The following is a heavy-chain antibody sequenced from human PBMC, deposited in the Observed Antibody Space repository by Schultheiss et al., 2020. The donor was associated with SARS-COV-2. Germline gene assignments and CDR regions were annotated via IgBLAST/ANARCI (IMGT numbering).Heavy chain of an antibody. CDR1: GYSFTSYW. CDR2: IYPADSDT. CDR3: ARPTYNWNAGVTSYYYYGMDV. D-gene: IGHD1-1*01. J-gene: IGHJ6*02. Sequence: GESLKISCKGSGYSFTSYWIAWVRQMPGKGLECMGIIYPADSDTRYSPSFQGQVSISADKSITTAYLQWSSLKASDTAMYYCARPTYNWNAGVTSYYYYGMDVWGQGTTVTVSS. V-gene: IGHV5-51*01.